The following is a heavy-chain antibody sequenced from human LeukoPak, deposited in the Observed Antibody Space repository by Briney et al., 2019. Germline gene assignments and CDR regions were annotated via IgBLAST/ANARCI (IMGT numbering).Heavy chain of an antibody. Sequence: ASVKVSCKASGYTFTGYYMHWVRQAPGQGLEWMGWINPNSGGTNYAQRFQGRVTMTRDTSISTAYMELSRLRSDDTAVYYCASSGRPFEYSSSFDPWGQGTQVTVSS. CDR1: GYTFTGYY. CDR2: INPNSGGT. V-gene: IGHV1-2*02. CDR3: ASSGRPFEYSSSFDP. J-gene: IGHJ5*02. D-gene: IGHD6-6*01.